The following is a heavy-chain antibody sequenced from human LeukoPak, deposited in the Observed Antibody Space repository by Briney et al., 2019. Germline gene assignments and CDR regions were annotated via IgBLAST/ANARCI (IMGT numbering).Heavy chain of an antibody. D-gene: IGHD6-6*01. CDR3: ANHIAARPEFLGAFDI. Sequence: GGSLRLSCAASGFTFSSYAMSWVRQAPGKGLEWVSAISGSGGSTYYADSVKGRFTISRDNSKNTLYLQMNSLRAEDTAVYYCANHIAARPEFLGAFDIWGQGTMVTVSS. CDR1: GFTFSSYA. J-gene: IGHJ3*02. CDR2: ISGSGGST. V-gene: IGHV3-23*01.